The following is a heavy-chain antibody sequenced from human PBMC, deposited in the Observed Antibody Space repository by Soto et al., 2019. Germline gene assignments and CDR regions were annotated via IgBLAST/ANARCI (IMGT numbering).Heavy chain of an antibody. CDR2: INPNSGGT. CDR1: GYTFTGYY. V-gene: IGHV1-2*04. CDR3: ARGGGSSFVTGGYYYYYYMDV. D-gene: IGHD6-6*01. Sequence: ASVKVSCKASGYTFTGYYMHWVRQAPGQGLEWMGWINPNSGGTNYAQKFQGWVTMTRDTSISTAYMELSRLRSDDTAVYCCARGGGSSFVTGGYYYYYYMDVWGKGTTVTVSS. J-gene: IGHJ6*03.